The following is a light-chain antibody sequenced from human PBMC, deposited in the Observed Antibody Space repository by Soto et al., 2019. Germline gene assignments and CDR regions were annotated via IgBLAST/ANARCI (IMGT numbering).Light chain of an antibody. CDR3: QQYNNWPPWT. V-gene: IGKV3-15*01. CDR1: QSVRSN. CDR2: GAS. J-gene: IGKJ2*02. Sequence: EIVMTQSPATLSVSPGERATLSCRASQSVRSNLAWYQQKPGQAPRLLIHGASTRATGIPARFSGSGSGTEFTLTISSLQSEDFAVYYCQQYNNWPPWTFGQGTKLEIK.